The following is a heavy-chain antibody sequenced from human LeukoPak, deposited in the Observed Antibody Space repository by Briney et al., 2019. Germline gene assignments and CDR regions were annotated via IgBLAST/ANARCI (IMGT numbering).Heavy chain of an antibody. D-gene: IGHD2-2*01. CDR1: GGSVSSGSY. Sequence: SETLSLTCTVSGGSVSSGSYWSWIRQPPGKGLEWLGYIYYSGSTNYNPSLKSRVTISVDTSKNQFSLKLSSVTAADTAVYYCARIRLGYCSSTSCQGGAFDIWGQGTMVTVSS. V-gene: IGHV4-61*01. CDR2: IYYSGST. CDR3: ARIRLGYCSSTSCQGGAFDI. J-gene: IGHJ3*02.